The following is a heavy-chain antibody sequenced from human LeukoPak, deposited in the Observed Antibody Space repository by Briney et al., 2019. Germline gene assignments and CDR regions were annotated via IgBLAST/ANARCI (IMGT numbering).Heavy chain of an antibody. D-gene: IGHD6-13*01. Sequence: SETLSLTCAVYGGSFSGYYWSWIRQPPGKGLEWIGEINHSGSTNYNPSLKSRVTISVDTSKNQFSLKLSSVTAADTAVYYCARGRRGDLAAAGRSFDYWAREPWSPSPQ. CDR3: ARGRRGDLAAAGRSFDY. CDR2: INHSGST. V-gene: IGHV4-34*01. J-gene: IGHJ4*02. CDR1: GGSFSGYY.